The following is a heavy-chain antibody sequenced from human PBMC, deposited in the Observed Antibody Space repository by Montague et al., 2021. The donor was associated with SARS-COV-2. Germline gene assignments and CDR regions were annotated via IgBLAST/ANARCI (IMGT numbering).Heavy chain of an antibody. D-gene: IGHD3-16*01. CDR2: IYASGST. CDR1: GGSLRGHW. Sequence: SETLSLTCSVSGGSLRGHWWSWIRQPAGQGLEWIGRIYASGSTNYNPSLKSRLTMSVDMSKNEFSLRLSSVTAADTALYYCAREYDERNYYIFDVWGQGTTVIVSS. CDR3: AREYDERNYYIFDV. J-gene: IGHJ6*02. V-gene: IGHV4-4*07.